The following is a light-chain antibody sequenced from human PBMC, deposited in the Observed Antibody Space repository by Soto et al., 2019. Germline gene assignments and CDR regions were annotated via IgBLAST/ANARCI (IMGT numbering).Light chain of an antibody. CDR3: SSYTSSSLGVV. V-gene: IGLV2-14*03. Sequence: QSALTQPASVSGSPGQSITISCTGTSSDVGGYNYVSWYQQYPGKAPKLMIYDVSGRPSGVSNRFSGSKSGNTASLTISGLQAEDEGDYYCSSYTSSSLGVVFGGGTKLTVL. CDR1: SSDVGGYNY. CDR2: DVS. J-gene: IGLJ2*01.